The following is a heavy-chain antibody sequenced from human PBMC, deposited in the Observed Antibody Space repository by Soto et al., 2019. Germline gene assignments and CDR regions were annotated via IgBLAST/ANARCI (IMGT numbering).Heavy chain of an antibody. J-gene: IGHJ4*01. CDR3: TTDSYFTLRLVLFDY. CDR1: GFTFSNFA. CDR2: ISGSGDDT. D-gene: IGHD3-22*01. Sequence: GGSMRLSCVASGFTFSNFAMAWVRQAPGEGLEWVSAISGSGDDTFYADSMKGRFTISRDNSKDTLYLQINSLRAEDTAIYYCTTDSYFTLRLVLFDYWGLGTLVTVSS. V-gene: IGHV3-23*01.